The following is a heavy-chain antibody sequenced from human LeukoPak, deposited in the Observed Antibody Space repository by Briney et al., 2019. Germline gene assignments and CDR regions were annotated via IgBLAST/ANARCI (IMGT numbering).Heavy chain of an antibody. CDR3: ARVIAAASTRLDY. V-gene: IGHV1-2*02. CDR2: INPNSGGT. D-gene: IGHD6-13*01. CDR1: GYTFTDYY. Sequence: ASVKVSCKASGYTFTDYYMHWVRQAPGQGLEWMGWINPNSGGTNYAQNFQGRVTMTRDTSISTAYMELSRLRSDDTAMYYCARVIAAASTRLDYWGQGTLVTVSP. J-gene: IGHJ4*02.